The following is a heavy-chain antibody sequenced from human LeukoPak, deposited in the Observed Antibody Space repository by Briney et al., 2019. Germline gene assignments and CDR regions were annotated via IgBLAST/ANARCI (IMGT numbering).Heavy chain of an antibody. CDR3: AKYNYGSGMDV. J-gene: IGHJ6*04. D-gene: IGHD3-10*01. Sequence: GGSLRLSCAASGFTFSSYSMNWVRQAPGKGLEWVSYISGSSAGIYYADSVKGRFTISRDNSKNTLYLQMNSLRAEDTAVYYCAKYNYGSGMDVWGKGTTVTISS. CDR1: GFTFSSYS. CDR2: ISGSSAGI. V-gene: IGHV3-23*01.